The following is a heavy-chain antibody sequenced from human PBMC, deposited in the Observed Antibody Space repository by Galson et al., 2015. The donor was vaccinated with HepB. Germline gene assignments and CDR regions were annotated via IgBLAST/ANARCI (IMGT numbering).Heavy chain of an antibody. V-gene: IGHV1-3*01. CDR3: ARGLGGGKAY. J-gene: IGHJ4*02. D-gene: IGHD3/OR15-3a*01. CDR2: ITADNGNT. CDR1: GYTFTYYG. Sequence: SVKVSCKASGYTFTYYGIYWVRQAPGQRLEWMGWITADNGNTKYSQKFQGRVTITRDTSANTAYMELSSLRSEDTAVYYCARGLGGGKAYWGQGTLVTVSS.